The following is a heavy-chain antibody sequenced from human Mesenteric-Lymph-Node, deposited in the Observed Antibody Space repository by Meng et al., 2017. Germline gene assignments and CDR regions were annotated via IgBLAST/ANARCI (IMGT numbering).Heavy chain of an antibody. CDR2: IYHSGST. CDR3: ARRRGGSGRDC. V-gene: IGHV4-39*01. J-gene: IGHJ4*02. D-gene: IGHD3-10*01. CDR1: GGSISSNGYY. Sequence: LQLQEPAPALVKPSATLPPRCTVSGGSISSNGYYWDWVRQPAGKGLEWIGAIYHSGSTSYNPSLQSRVTMFVDTSKNQFSLMLTSVTATDTAVYYCARRRGGSGRDCWGQGTLVTVSS.